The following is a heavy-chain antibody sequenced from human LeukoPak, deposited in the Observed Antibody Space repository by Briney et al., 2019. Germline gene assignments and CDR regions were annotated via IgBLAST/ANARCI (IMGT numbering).Heavy chain of an antibody. J-gene: IGHJ4*02. CDR2: ITQIINVV. CDR1: GGTSSSFA. CDR3: ARPGSMDY. V-gene: IGHV1-69*04. Sequence: GASVKVSCKASGGTSSSFAITWVRQAPGQGLEYMGRITQIINVVNYAQRLRGRVTITADKSTATAYMALSSLPYEDTALYYCARPGSMDYWRQGTLVSVPS.